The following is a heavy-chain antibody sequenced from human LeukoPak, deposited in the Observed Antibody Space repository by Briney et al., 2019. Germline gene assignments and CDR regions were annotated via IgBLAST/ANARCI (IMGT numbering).Heavy chain of an antibody. CDR3: ARHSSGWHFDS. D-gene: IGHD6-19*01. CDR1: GVSVSNHY. CDR2: FYYNGGT. Sequence: SETLSLTCSVSGVSVSNHYRSWIRQPPGKGLEWIGCFYYNGGTSFNPSPGSRGPISADTYRNHLSLNLRSLTAADTAVYYCARHSSGWHFDSWGQGALVTVSS. V-gene: IGHV4-59*02. J-gene: IGHJ4*02.